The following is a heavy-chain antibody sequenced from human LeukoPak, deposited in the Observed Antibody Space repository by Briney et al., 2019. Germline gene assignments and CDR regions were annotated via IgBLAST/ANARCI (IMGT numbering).Heavy chain of an antibody. CDR2: ISYDGSNK. J-gene: IGHJ5*02. CDR3: ARIVGAIAQNWFDP. Sequence: GGSLRLSCEASGFTFSSYAMHWVRQAPGKGLEWVAVISYDGSNKYYADSVKGRFTISRDNSKNTLYLQMNSLRAEDTAVYYCARIVGAIAQNWFDPWGQGTLVTVSS. V-gene: IGHV3-30*04. D-gene: IGHD1-26*01. CDR1: GFTFSSYA.